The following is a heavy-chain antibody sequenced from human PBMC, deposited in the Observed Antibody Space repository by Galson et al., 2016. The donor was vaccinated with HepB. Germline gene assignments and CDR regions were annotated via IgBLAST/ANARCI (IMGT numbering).Heavy chain of an antibody. CDR2: IASNRRTI. V-gene: IGHV3-48*01. J-gene: IGHJ6*02. D-gene: IGHD4-17*01. CDR1: GFTFSDYS. CDR3: TTDVGMTTVTNLREDYYRMDV. Sequence: SLRLSCAASGFTFSDYSMNWVRQAPGKGLEWVSYIASNRRTIYYADSARGRFTISRDNAKNTLYLQMNSLKTEDTAVYYCTTDVGMTTVTNLREDYYRMDVWGQGTKVTVS.